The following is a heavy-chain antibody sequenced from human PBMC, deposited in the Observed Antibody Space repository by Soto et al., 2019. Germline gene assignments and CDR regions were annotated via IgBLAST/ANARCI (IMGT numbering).Heavy chain of an antibody. CDR2: IKPDGSEK. CDR3: AREES. V-gene: IGHV3-7*05. J-gene: IGHJ5*02. CDR1: GLTFSSYW. Sequence: PGGSLRLSCAGSGLTFSSYWMSWVRQAPGKGLEWVANIKPDGSEKYYVDFVRGRFTISRDNAKNSLYLQMNGLRAEDTAVYYCAREESWGQGTLVTVSS.